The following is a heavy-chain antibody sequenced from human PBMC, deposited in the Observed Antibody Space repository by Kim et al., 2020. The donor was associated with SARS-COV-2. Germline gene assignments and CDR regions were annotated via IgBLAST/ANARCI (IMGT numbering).Heavy chain of an antibody. CDR2: MNPNSGNT. D-gene: IGHD3-22*01. V-gene: IGHV1-8*01. J-gene: IGHJ5*02. Sequence: ASVKVSCKASGYTFTSYDINWVRQATGQGLEWMGWMNPNSGNTGYAQKFQGRVTMTRNTSISTAYMELSSLRSEDTAVYYCARGQDIPIVVESNWFDPWGQGTLVTVSS. CDR3: ARGQDIPIVVESNWFDP. CDR1: GYTFTSYD.